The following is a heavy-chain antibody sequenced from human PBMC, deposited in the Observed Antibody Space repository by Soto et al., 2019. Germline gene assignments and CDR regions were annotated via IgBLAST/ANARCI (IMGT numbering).Heavy chain of an antibody. Sequence: GASGKVSCKASVYTFTSYYMHWVRQAPGQGLEWMGIINPSGGSTSYAQKFQGRVTMTRDTSTSTVYMELSSLRSEDTAVYYCARDWDYYGSGSYYKSDPSNWFDPWGQGTLVTVSS. CDR3: ARDWDYYGSGSYYKSDPSNWFDP. CDR1: VYTFTSYY. J-gene: IGHJ5*02. V-gene: IGHV1-46*01. CDR2: INPSGGST. D-gene: IGHD3-10*01.